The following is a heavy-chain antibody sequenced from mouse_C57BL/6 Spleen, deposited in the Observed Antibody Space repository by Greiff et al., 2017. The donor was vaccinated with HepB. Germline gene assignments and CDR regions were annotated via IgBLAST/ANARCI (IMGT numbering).Heavy chain of an antibody. Sequence: QVQLQQSGAELVKPGASVKLSCKASGYTFTEYTIHWVKQRSGQGLEWIGWFYPGSGSIKYNEKFKDKATLTADKSSRTVYMELSRLTSEHSAVYFCARHGEYYVSSYVVAMDYWGQGTSVTVSS. D-gene: IGHD1-1*01. CDR3: ARHGEYYVSSYVVAMDY. V-gene: IGHV1-62-2*01. CDR2: FYPGSGSI. J-gene: IGHJ4*01. CDR1: GYTFTEYT.